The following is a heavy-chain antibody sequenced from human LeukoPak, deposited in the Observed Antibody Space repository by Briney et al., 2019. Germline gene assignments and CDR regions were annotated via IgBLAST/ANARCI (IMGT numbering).Heavy chain of an antibody. J-gene: IGHJ4*02. V-gene: IGHV4-59*01. CDR2: IYYSGST. CDR1: GGSISSYS. Sequence: MSSETLSLTCSVSGGSISSYSWSWIRQPPGKGLEWLGYIYYSGSTNYNPSLKSRVTISVDTSKNHFSLKLTSVTAADTAVYYCARGLKPFDSWGQGTLVTVSS. CDR3: ARGLKPFDS.